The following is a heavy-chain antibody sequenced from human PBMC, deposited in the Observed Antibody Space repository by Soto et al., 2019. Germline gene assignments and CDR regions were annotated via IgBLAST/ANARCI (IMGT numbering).Heavy chain of an antibody. Sequence: QVQLQESGPGLVKPSGTLSLTCAVSGGSISSTNWWTWVRQPPGKGLEWIGEIYHSGSTNYNPSLKSRFTISVDKSKTQCSLQLSSMTAADTAVYYCAAHSGSTYGPLDYWGQGTQVTVSS. J-gene: IGHJ4*02. D-gene: IGHD3-10*01. CDR2: IYHSGST. CDR3: AAHSGSTYGPLDY. V-gene: IGHV4-4*02. CDR1: GGSISSTNW.